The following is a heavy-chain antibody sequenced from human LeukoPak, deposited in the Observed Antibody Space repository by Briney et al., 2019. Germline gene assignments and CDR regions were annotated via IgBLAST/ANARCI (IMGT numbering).Heavy chain of an antibody. CDR1: GGSFSGYY. V-gene: IGHV4-34*01. Sequence: PSETLSLTCAVYGGSFSGYYWSWIRQPPGKGLEWIGEINHSGSTNYNPSLKSRVTISVDTSKNQFSLKLSSVTAADTAVYYCARSGYCSSTSCYAGRFRYYYMDVWGKGTTVTVSS. CDR2: INHSGST. J-gene: IGHJ6*03. D-gene: IGHD2-2*01. CDR3: ARSGYCSSTSCYAGRFRYYYMDV.